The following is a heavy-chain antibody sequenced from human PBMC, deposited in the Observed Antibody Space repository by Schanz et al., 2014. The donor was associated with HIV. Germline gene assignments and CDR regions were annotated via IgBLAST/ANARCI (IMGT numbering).Heavy chain of an antibody. CDR3: AKSRGDSWPYGMDV. J-gene: IGHJ6*02. D-gene: IGHD4-17*01. V-gene: IGHV3-30*18. Sequence: VQLVESGGGLVKPGGSLRLSCAASEFTFRNAWMNWVRQAPGKGLEWVAVISHDGGNKHYGDSVKGRLTISRDNSENTLYLQMNSLRAEDTAVYYCAKSRGDSWPYGMDVWGQGTTVTVSS. CDR1: EFTFRNAW. CDR2: ISHDGGNK.